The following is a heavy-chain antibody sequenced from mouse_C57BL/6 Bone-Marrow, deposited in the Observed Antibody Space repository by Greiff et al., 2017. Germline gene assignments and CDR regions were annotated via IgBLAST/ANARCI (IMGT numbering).Heavy chain of an antibody. Sequence: EVKLMESGGGLVQPGGSLSLSCAASGFTFTDYYMSWVRQPPGKALEWLGFIRNKANGYTTEYSASVKGRFTISRDNSQSILYLQMHALRAEDSATYDCARYYYGSSYWYFDVWGTGTTVTVAS. CDR1: GFTFTDYY. V-gene: IGHV7-3*01. CDR3: ARYYYGSSYWYFDV. J-gene: IGHJ1*03. D-gene: IGHD1-1*01. CDR2: IRNKANGYTT.